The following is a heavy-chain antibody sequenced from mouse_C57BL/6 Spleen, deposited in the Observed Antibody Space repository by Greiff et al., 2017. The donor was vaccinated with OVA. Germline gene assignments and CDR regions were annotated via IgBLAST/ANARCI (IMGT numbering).Heavy chain of an antibody. D-gene: IGHD2-3*01. J-gene: IGHJ4*01. V-gene: IGHV1-69*01. CDR1: GYTFTSYW. CDR3: ARGGADGYYYYAMDY. CDR2: IDPSDSYT. Sequence: QVQLKQPGAELVMPGASVKLSCKASGYTFTSYWMHWVKQRPGQGLEWIGEIDPSDSYTNYNQKFKGKSTLTVDKSSSTAYMQLSSLTSEDSAVYYCARGGADGYYYYAMDYWGQGTSVTVSS.